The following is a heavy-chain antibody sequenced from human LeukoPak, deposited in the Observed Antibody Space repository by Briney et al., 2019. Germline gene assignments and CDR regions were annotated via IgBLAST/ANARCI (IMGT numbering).Heavy chain of an antibody. CDR2: IYYSGST. J-gene: IGHJ5*02. CDR1: GGSISSSSYY. Sequence: SETLSLTCTVSGGSISSSSYYWGRIRQPPGKGLEWIGSIYYSGSTYYNPSLKSRVTISVDTSKNQFSLKLSSVTAADTAVYYCAITAETVAGNWFDPWGQGTLVTVYS. D-gene: IGHD6-19*01. CDR3: AITAETVAGNWFDP. V-gene: IGHV4-39*01.